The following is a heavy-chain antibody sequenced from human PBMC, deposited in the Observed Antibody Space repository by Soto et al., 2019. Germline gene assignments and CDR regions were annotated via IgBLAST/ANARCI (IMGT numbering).Heavy chain of an antibody. D-gene: IGHD3-22*01. Sequence: SETLSLTCTVSGDSISSPHYYWTWIRQPPGKGLEWVGYIYYTGNNFYNPALKSRVAMSVDPSTNQFSLKLASVTDADTAVYYCARDREYYESSGLYFDYWGQGTLVTVSS. CDR1: GDSISSPHYY. CDR2: IYYTGNN. CDR3: ARDREYYESSGLYFDY. J-gene: IGHJ4*02. V-gene: IGHV4-30-4*01.